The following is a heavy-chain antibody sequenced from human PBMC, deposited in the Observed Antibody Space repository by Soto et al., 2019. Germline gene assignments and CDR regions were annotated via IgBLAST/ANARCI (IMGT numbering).Heavy chain of an antibody. J-gene: IGHJ4*02. D-gene: IGHD3-10*01. CDR2: IYWNDDK. CDR1: GFSLSTTGVG. Sequence: QITLKESGPALVKPTQTLTVTCTFSGFSLSTTGVGVGWIRQPPGKALEWLALIYWNDDKSYSPSLKSRLTVAKDTSKNQVVLRGSSMGTVDTVRYNCTHVAEYNVWSYYKFCYFDSWGQGTLITVS. CDR3: THVAEYNVWSYYKFCYFDS. V-gene: IGHV2-5*01.